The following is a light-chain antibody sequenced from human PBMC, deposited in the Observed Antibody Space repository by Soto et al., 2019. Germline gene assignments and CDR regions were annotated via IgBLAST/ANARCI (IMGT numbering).Light chain of an antibody. CDR3: QSYDSSLSGSNYV. V-gene: IGLV1-40*01. Sequence: QTVVTQPPSVSGAPGQRVTISCTGSSSNIGAGYDVHWYQQLPGTAPKLLIYGNSNRPSGVPDRFSGSKSGTSASLAITGLQAEDEADYYCQSYDSSLSGSNYVFGTGTKLTV. CDR1: SSNIGAGYD. CDR2: GNS. J-gene: IGLJ1*01.